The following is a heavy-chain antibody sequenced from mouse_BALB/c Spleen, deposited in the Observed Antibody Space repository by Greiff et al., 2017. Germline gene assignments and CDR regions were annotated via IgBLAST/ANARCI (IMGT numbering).Heavy chain of an antibody. Sequence: LQQPGAELVKPGASVKMSCKASGYTFTSYNMHWVKQTPGQGLEWIGAIYPGNGDTSYNQKFKGKATLTADKSSSTAYMQLSSLTSEDSAVYYCARGVRQGTWFAYWGQGTLVTVSA. V-gene: IGHV1-12*01. CDR3: ARGVRQGTWFAY. CDR1: GYTFTSYN. J-gene: IGHJ3*01. D-gene: IGHD2-14*01. CDR2: IYPGNGDT.